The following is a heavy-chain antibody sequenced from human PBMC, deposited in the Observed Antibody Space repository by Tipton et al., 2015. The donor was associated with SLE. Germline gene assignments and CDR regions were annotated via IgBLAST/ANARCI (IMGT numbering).Heavy chain of an antibody. CDR3: ARMDLTGDPFDY. CDR1: GGSFSGYY. V-gene: IGHV4-34*01. D-gene: IGHD3-9*01. J-gene: IGHJ4*02. Sequence: TLSLTCAVYGGSFSGYYWSWIRQPPGKGLEWIGEINHSGSTNYDPSLKSRVTISVDTSKDQFSLKLSSVTAADTAVYYCARMDLTGDPFDYWGQGTLVTVSS. CDR2: INHSGST.